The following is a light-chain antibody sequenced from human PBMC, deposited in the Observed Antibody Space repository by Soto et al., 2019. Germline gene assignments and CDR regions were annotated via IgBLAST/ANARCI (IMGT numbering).Light chain of an antibody. CDR2: DVT. V-gene: IGLV2-14*01. CDR1: SSDVGGYNY. J-gene: IGLJ1*01. Sequence: QSALTQPASVSGSPGQSITISCTGTSSDVGGYNYVSWYQQHPGKAPKLMIYDVTNRPSGVSNRFSGSKSGNTASLTISGLQAEDEADYYRSSYTSSYTYVFGTGTKLTVL. CDR3: SSYTSSYTYV.